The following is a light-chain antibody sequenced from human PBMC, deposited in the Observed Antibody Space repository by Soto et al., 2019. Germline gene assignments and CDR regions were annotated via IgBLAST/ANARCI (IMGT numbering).Light chain of an antibody. J-gene: IGKJ4*01. CDR1: QSISSY. CDR2: DGS. CDR3: QQRRNWPLS. Sequence: EIVLTQSPATLSLFPGERATLSCRASQSISSYLAWYQQKPGQAPRLLIYDGSNRATGIPARFSGSGSETDFTLTISSLEPEDFASYYYQQRRNWPLSFGGGTKVEIK. V-gene: IGKV3-11*01.